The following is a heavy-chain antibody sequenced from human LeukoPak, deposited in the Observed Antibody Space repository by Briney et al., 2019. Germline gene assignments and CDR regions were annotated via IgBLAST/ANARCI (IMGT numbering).Heavy chain of an antibody. Sequence: GESLKISCQGSGYNFSRYWIAWVRQMPGEGLEWMGIIYPGDSDTRYSPSFQGQVTISADKSITTAYLQWSSLKASDTAMYYCAISSMIVAGWASDIWGQGTMVTVSS. CDR1: GYNFSRYW. J-gene: IGHJ3*02. CDR3: AISSMIVAGWASDI. CDR2: IYPGDSDT. V-gene: IGHV5-51*01. D-gene: IGHD3-22*01.